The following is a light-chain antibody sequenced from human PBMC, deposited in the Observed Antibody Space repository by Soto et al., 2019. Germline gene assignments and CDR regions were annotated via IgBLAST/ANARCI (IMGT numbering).Light chain of an antibody. CDR1: QSISSW. J-gene: IGKJ4*01. V-gene: IGKV1-5*03. CDR2: KAA. CDR3: KQYNKYSGT. Sequence: DIQMTQSPSTLSASVGDRVTITCRARQSISSWLAWYPQKPGKAPKLLLYKAASLESGVPSRVSGSGSGAEFTLTISSLQPDDYASYYRKQYNKYSGTVGEGTNVEIK.